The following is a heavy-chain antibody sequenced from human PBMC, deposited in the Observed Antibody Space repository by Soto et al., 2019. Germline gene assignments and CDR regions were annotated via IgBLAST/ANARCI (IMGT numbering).Heavy chain of an antibody. J-gene: IGHJ1*01. Sequence: EVQLVESGGGLVQPGGSLRLSCAASGFTFTNLWIYWVRQTPEKGLVWVAGINGDGTITAYADSVKGRFTISRDNAKSTLYLQMHSLTIEDTALYYCVRDFRWGQGTLVTLSS. CDR3: VRDFR. CDR1: GFTFTNLW. V-gene: IGHV3-74*01. CDR2: INGDGTIT.